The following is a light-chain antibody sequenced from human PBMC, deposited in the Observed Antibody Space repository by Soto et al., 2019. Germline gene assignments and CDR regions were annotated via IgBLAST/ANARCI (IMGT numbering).Light chain of an antibody. CDR2: GAS. CDR3: QQYNTWPPWT. V-gene: IGKV3-15*01. CDR1: QSVSSN. Sequence: EIVMTQSPATLSVSPGERATLSCRASQSVSSNLAWYQQKPGQAPRLLIYGASTRATGITSRFSGSGSGTEFTLTISSLQSEDLAVSACQQYNTWPPWTFGPETKVEIK. J-gene: IGKJ1*01.